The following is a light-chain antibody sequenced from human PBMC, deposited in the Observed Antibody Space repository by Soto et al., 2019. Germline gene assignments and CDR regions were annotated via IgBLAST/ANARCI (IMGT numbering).Light chain of an antibody. Sequence: QSALTQPASVSGSPGQSIIISCTGTSSDADAYNYVSWYQHHPGKAPKRLIYDVSNRPSGISNRFSGSKSGNTASLTISGLQPEDEADYFCSSYTSSTILFGGGTKLPVL. CDR3: SSYTSSTIL. CDR1: SSDADAYNY. J-gene: IGLJ2*01. CDR2: DVS. V-gene: IGLV2-14*03.